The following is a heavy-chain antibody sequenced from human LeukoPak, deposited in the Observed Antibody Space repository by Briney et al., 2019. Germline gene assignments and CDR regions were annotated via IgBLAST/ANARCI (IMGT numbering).Heavy chain of an antibody. Sequence: ASVKVSCKASGYTFTTYAMNWVRQAPGQGLEWMGWINPNTGNPTYAQGFTGRFVFSLDTSVSTAYLQISGLQTEDTAVYYCARAYQSLGGLSLPDYWGQGTLVTVSS. CDR1: GYTFTTYA. J-gene: IGHJ4*02. CDR3: ARAYQSLGGLSLPDY. V-gene: IGHV7-4-1*02. D-gene: IGHD3-16*02. CDR2: INPNTGNP.